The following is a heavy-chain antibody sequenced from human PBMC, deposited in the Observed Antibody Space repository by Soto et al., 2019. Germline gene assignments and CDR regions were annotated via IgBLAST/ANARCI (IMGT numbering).Heavy chain of an antibody. CDR1: GLTFTSSA. Sequence: SVKVSCKASGLTFTSSAVQWVRQALGQRLEWIGWIVVGSGNTNYAQKFQERVTITRDMSTSTAYMELSSLRSEDTAVYYCAAADPEDIVVVPAAAYYYYGMEVWGQGTTVIVSS. D-gene: IGHD2-2*01. CDR3: AAADPEDIVVVPAAAYYYYGMEV. V-gene: IGHV1-58*01. J-gene: IGHJ6*01. CDR2: IVVGSGNT.